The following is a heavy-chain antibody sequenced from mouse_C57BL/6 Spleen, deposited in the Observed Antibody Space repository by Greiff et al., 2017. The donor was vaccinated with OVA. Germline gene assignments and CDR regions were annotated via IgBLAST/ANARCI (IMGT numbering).Heavy chain of an antibody. J-gene: IGHJ4*01. D-gene: IGHD2-5*01. CDR1: GFTFSSYA. Sequence: EVQLMESGEGLVKPGGSLKLSCAASGFTFSSYAMSWVRQTPEKRLEWVAYISSGGDYIYYADTVKGRFTISRDNARNTLYLQMSSLKSEDTAMYYCTRERPYYSNYVGAMDYWGKGTSVTVSS. CDR3: TRERPYYSNYVGAMDY. CDR2: ISSGGDYI. V-gene: IGHV5-9-1*02.